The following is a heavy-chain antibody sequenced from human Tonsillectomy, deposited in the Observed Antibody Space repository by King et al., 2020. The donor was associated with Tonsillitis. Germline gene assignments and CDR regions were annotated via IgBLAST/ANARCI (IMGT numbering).Heavy chain of an antibody. Sequence: VQLVESGGGLVQPGGSPRLSCAASGFTFSSYAMSWVRQAPGKGLEWVSVIYSGGSSTYYADSVKGRFTISRDNSKNTLYLQMNSLRAEDTAVYYCAKGQLWGTDAFDIWGQGTMVTVSS. CDR3: AKGQLWGTDAFDI. CDR2: IYSGGSST. V-gene: IGHV3-23*03. D-gene: IGHD5-18*01. CDR1: GFTFSSYA. J-gene: IGHJ3*02.